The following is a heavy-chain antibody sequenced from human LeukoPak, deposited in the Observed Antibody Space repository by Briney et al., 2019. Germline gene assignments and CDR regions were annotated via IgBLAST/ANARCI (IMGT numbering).Heavy chain of an antibody. CDR1: GGSISSYY. V-gene: IGHV4-4*07. CDR3: ARDVPYQLHGGWFDP. J-gene: IGHJ5*02. D-gene: IGHD2-2*01. Sequence: SETLSLTCTVSGGSISSYYWSWIRQPAGKGLEWIGRIYTRGSTNYNPSLKSRVTMSVDTSKNQFSLKLSSVTAADTAVYYCARDVPYQLHGGWFDPWGQGTLVTVSS. CDR2: IYTRGST.